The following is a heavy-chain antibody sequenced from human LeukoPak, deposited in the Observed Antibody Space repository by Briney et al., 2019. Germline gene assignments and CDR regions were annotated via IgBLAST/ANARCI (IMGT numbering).Heavy chain of an antibody. V-gene: IGHV1-24*01. J-gene: IGHJ4*02. Sequence: ASVKVSCKVSGYTLTELFMHWVRQAPGKGLEWMGGFDPEDGETIYAQKFQGRVTMTEDTSTDTAYMELSSLRSEDTAVYYCATPRRQTRYFDWLLSYEFDYWGQGTLVTVSS. CDR3: ATPRRQTRYFDWLLSYEFDY. CDR2: FDPEDGET. D-gene: IGHD3-9*01. CDR1: GYTLTELF.